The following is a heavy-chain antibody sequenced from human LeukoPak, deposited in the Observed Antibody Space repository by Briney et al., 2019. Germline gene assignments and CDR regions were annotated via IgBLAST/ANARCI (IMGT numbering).Heavy chain of an antibody. J-gene: IGHJ4*02. CDR3: AKLIMVTAT. D-gene: IGHD2-21*02. Sequence: QTGGSLRLSCAASGFTFSAYEMNWVRQAPGKGLEWISYITSSGSTIYYADSVKGRFTISRDNAENSLFLQMNSLRAEDTAVYYCAKLIMVTATWGQGTLVTVSS. CDR2: ITSSGSTI. V-gene: IGHV3-48*03. CDR1: GFTFSAYE.